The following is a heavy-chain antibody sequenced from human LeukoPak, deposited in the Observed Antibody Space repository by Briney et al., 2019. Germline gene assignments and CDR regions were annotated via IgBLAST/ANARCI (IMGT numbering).Heavy chain of an antibody. CDR1: GFTFSSYW. J-gene: IGHJ6*02. Sequence: GGSLRLSCAASGFTFSSYWMHWVRQAPGKGLVWVSRINSDGSSTSYADSVKGRFTNSRDNAKNTLYLQMNSLRAEDTAVYYCARAYGDYDHYYYGMDVWGQGTTVTVSS. D-gene: IGHD4-17*01. CDR3: ARAYGDYDHYYYGMDV. V-gene: IGHV3-74*01. CDR2: INSDGSST.